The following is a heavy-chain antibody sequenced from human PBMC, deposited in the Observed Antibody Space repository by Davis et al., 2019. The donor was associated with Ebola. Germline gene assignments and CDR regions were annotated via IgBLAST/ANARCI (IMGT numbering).Heavy chain of an antibody. CDR1: GFTFSIFA. V-gene: IGHV3-23*01. CDR2: ISGSGDNT. CDR3: AKQRESYYDNFDS. Sequence: GESLKISCAASGFTFSIFAMSWVRQAPGKGLEWISSISGSGDNTYYADSVKGRFTISRDNSRNTLHLQMNRLRAEDTAVYFCAKQRESYYDNFDSWGQGTLVTVSS. J-gene: IGHJ4*02. D-gene: IGHD1-26*01.